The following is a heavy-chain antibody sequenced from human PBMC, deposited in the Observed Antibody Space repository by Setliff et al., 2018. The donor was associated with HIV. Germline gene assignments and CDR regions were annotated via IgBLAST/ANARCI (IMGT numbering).Heavy chain of an antibody. CDR2: FDPEDGET. J-gene: IGHJ3*02. V-gene: IGHV1-24*01. CDR3: ARGSSSIAAAYPDALDI. Sequence: ASVKVSCKISGYTLTELSIHWVRQAPGKGLEWMANFDPEDGETFYAQKFQGRLTMTEDTSTDTAYMELSRLGSDDTAVYYCARGSSSIAAAYPDALDIWGQGTMVTVSS. CDR1: GYTLTELS. D-gene: IGHD6-13*01.